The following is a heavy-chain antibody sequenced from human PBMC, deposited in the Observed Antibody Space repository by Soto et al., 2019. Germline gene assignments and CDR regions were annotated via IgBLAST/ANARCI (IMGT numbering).Heavy chain of an antibody. V-gene: IGHV4-4*02. J-gene: IGHJ3*01. CDR1: GDSISNSRW. D-gene: IGHD6-19*01. CDR3: AYSTGWYRHDV. CDR2: IFHSGDT. Sequence: QVQLQESGPGLVKPSGTLSLTCAVSGDSISNSRWWTWVRQPPGKGLEWIGDIFHSGDTNYNPSLKSRVFISVDKSQNQFSLKVSSVTAADTAVYYCAYSTGWYRHDVWVQGTVVTVSS.